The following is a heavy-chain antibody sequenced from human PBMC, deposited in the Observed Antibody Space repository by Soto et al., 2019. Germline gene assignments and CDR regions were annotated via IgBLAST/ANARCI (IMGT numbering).Heavy chain of an antibody. V-gene: IGHV4-34*01. Sequence: QVQLQQWGAGLLKPSETLSLTCAVYGGSFSGYYWTWIRQPPGTGLEWIGEINHSGSTNYNPSLKSRVTISVYTSKNQFSLKLTSVTAADTAVYYCARDKITGLFDYWGQGTLVTVS. J-gene: IGHJ4*02. CDR3: ARDKITGLFDY. D-gene: IGHD2-8*02. CDR1: GGSFSGYY. CDR2: INHSGST.